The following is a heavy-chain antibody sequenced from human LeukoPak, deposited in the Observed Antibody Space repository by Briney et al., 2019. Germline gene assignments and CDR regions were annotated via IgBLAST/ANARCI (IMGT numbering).Heavy chain of an antibody. CDR3: ARDFGSGVFDP. D-gene: IGHD3-10*01. Sequence: ASVKVSCKASGDSFGTYGITWVRQAPGEGLEWMGGFNPIFGSAQYAQKFQGRVTITMDVSARTVYMELSSLRSEDTTIYCARDFGSGVFDPWGQGTLVTVSS. J-gene: IGHJ5*02. V-gene: IGHV1-69*05. CDR2: FNPIFGSA. CDR1: GDSFGTYG.